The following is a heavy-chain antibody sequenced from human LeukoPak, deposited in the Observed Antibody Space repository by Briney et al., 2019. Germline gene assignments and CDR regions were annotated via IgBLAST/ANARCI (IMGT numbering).Heavy chain of an antibody. CDR3: ARAYGSGVLDY. CDR1: GFTFSSYG. Sequence: GRSLRLSCAASGFTFSSYGMHWVHQAPVKGLEWAAVIWYDGSYKYYADSVKGRFTISRDNSKNTLYLQMNSLRAEDTAVYYCARAYGSGVLDYWGQGTLVTVSS. CDR2: IWYDGSYK. V-gene: IGHV3-33*01. D-gene: IGHD3-10*01. J-gene: IGHJ4*02.